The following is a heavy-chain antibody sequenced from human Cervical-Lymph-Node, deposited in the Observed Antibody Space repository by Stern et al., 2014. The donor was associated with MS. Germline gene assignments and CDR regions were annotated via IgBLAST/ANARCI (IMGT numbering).Heavy chain of an antibody. V-gene: IGHV3-11*06. Sequence: VQLVESGGGLVKPGGSLRLSCEASGFSFSDYYMSWIRQAPGQGLEWVTYLTGSTSYTKYADSVKGRFAISRDNTKNSLYLQMNSLSAEDTAVYYCARGYSSGWYAGSDYWGQGSLVTVSS. CDR1: GFSFSDYY. CDR3: ARGYSSGWYAGSDY. D-gene: IGHD6-19*01. J-gene: IGHJ4*02. CDR2: LTGSTSYT.